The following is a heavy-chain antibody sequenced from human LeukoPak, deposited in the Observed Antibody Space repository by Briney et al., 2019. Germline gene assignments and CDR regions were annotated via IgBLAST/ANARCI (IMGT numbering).Heavy chain of an antibody. CDR3: VSFYETY. CDR2: INSDGSWT. CDR1: GNYW. J-gene: IGHJ4*02. D-gene: IGHD2/OR15-2a*01. V-gene: IGHV3-74*01. Sequence: GGSLRLSCAASGNYWMHWVRQVLGKGLVWVSHINSDGSWTSYADSVKGRFTISKDNAKNTVYLQMNSLRAEDTAVYYCVSFYETYWGRGTLVTVSS.